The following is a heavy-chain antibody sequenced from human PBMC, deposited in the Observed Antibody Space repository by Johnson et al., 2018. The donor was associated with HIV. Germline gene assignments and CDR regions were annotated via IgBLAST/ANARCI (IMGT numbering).Heavy chain of an antibody. D-gene: IGHD3-22*01. Sequence: HVQLVESGGGVVQPGRSLRLSCAASGFTFSNYAMHWVRQAPGKGLEWVAVIWYDGSNKYYADSVKGRFTISRDNSKNTLYLQMNSLRAEDTAVYYCARGSYYDSSSYFVRVVAGAFDIWGQGTLVTVSS. CDR1: GFTFSNYA. V-gene: IGHV3-33*01. CDR3: ARGSYYDSSSYFVRVVAGAFDI. J-gene: IGHJ3*02. CDR2: IWYDGSNK.